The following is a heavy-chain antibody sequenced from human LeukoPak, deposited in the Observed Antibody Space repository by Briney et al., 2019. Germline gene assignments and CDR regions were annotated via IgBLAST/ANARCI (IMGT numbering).Heavy chain of an antibody. CDR1: GFTFSSYG. J-gene: IGHJ4*02. CDR2: IWYDGSNK. D-gene: IGHD3-16*01. V-gene: IGHV3-33*01. CDR3: ARISTFGYIDY. Sequence: GGSLRLSCAASGFTFSSYGMHWVRQALGKGLEWVAVIWYDGSNKYYADSVKGRFTISRDNSKNTLYLQMNSLRAEDTAVYYCARISTFGYIDYWGQGTLVTVSS.